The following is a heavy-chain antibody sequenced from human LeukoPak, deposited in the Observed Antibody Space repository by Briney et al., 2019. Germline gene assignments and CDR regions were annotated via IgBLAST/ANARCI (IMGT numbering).Heavy chain of an antibody. CDR3: ARDNQGLRYFDWSSSDYYYYYMDV. D-gene: IGHD3-9*01. CDR1: GFTFSSYN. J-gene: IGHJ6*03. CDR2: ISSSSSYI. Sequence: PGGSLRLSCAASGFTFSSYNFNWVRQAPGKGLEWVSSISSSSSYIYYADSVKGRFTISGDNAKNSLYLQMNSLRAEDTAVYYCARDNQGLRYFDWSSSDYYYYYMDVWGKGTTVTVSS. V-gene: IGHV3-21*01.